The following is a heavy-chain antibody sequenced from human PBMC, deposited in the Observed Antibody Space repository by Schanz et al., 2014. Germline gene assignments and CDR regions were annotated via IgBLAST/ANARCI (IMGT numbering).Heavy chain of an antibody. CDR1: GFKFTDYA. V-gene: IGHV3-23*01. Sequence: EMQLLESGGGLAQPGGSLRLSCAASGFKFTDYAMTWVRQAPGKGLEWVATISGSSENTYYADSVKGRVTISRDNSRNTHLLQMRNLRADDTALYYCAKGKSEVRGIMLDYGGQGTMVVVSS. D-gene: IGHD3-10*01. J-gene: IGHJ4*02. CDR2: ISGSSENT. CDR3: AKGKSEVRGIMLDY.